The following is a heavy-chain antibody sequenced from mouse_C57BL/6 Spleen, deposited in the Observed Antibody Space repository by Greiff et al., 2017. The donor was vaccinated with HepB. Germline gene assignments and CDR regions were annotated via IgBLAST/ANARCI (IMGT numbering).Heavy chain of an antibody. D-gene: IGHD2-14*01. J-gene: IGHJ4*01. V-gene: IGHV3-6*01. CDR3: ARDPRYEDAMDY. CDR2: ISYDGSN. Sequence: DVQLQESGPGLVKPSQSLSLTCSVTGYSITSGYYWNWIRQFPGNKLEWMGYISYDGSNNYNPSLKNRISITRDTSKNQFFLKLNSVTTEDTATYYCARDPRYEDAMDYWGQGTSVTVSS. CDR1: GYSITSGYY.